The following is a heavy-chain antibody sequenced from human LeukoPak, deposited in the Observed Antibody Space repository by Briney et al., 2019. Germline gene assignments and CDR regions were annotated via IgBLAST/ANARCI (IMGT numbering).Heavy chain of an antibody. J-gene: IGHJ4*02. V-gene: IGHV1-46*01. Sequence: ASVKVSCKASGYTFTSYYMHWVRQAPGQGLEWMGIINPSGGSTSYAQKFQGRVTMTRDMSTSTVYMELSSLRSEDTAVYYCARDPPYYYDSSGYDPTFLLDYWGQGTLVTVSS. CDR2: INPSGGST. CDR1: GYTFTSYY. D-gene: IGHD3-22*01. CDR3: ARDPPYYYDSSGYDPTFLLDY.